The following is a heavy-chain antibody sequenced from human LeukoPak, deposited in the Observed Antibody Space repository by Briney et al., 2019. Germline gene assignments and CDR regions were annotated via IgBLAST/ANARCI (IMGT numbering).Heavy chain of an antibody. CDR1: ANNLTTYG. J-gene: IGHJ5*02. Sequence: GASVKVSCKTSANNLTTYGNNWVRQAPGQGLEWMGWISAYNVNTKYAQKFQGRVTLTTDTSTGTTFMELRSLKSDDTAVYYCARGWFDPWGQGTLVTVSS. V-gene: IGHV1-18*01. CDR3: ARGWFDP. CDR2: ISAYNVNT.